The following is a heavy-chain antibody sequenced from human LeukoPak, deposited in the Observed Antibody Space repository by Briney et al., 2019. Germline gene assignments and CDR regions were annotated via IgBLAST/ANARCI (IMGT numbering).Heavy chain of an antibody. J-gene: IGHJ4*02. CDR1: GGSISSSSYY. Sequence: SETLSLTCTVSGGSISSSSYYWGWIRQPPGKGLEWIGSIYYSGSTYYNPSLKSRVTISVDTSKNQFSLKLSSVTAADTAVYYCARGVTSSGPPQDFDYWGQGTLVTVSS. CDR2: IYYSGST. CDR3: ARGVTSSGPPQDFDY. D-gene: IGHD3-22*01. V-gene: IGHV4-39*07.